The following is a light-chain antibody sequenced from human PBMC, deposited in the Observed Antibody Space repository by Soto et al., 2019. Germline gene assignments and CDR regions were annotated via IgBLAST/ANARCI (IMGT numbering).Light chain of an antibody. Sequence: PCTLSASVEGRVTITCRASQSISSWLAWYQQKPGKAPILLISAASTLQSGVPARFSGSGSGTDFTLSITSLQPEDFATYYCQQLNTYPVTFGGGTKVDI. V-gene: IGKV1-5*01. CDR3: QQLNTYPVT. CDR2: AAS. CDR1: QSISSW. J-gene: IGKJ4*01.